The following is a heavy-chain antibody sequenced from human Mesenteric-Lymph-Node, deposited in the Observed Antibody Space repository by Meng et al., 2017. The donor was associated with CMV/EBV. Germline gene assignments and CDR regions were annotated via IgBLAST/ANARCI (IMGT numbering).Heavy chain of an antibody. CDR1: GYTFTSYC. Sequence: AAVNVSCKASGYTFTSYCISGVRQAPGQGLEWMGWISAYNGNTNYAQKLQGRVTMTTDTSTSTAYMELRSLRSDDTAVYYCARGPPHIAARVSYYYGMDVWGQGTTVTVSS. CDR2: ISAYNGNT. CDR3: ARGPPHIAARVSYYYGMDV. V-gene: IGHV1-18*01. J-gene: IGHJ6*02. D-gene: IGHD6-6*01.